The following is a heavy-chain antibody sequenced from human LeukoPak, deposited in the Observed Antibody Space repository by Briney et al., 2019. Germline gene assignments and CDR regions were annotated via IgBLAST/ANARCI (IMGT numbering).Heavy chain of an antibody. Sequence: GGSLRLSCEASGLTFNNYAMHWVRQAPGKGLEWVSAISGSGGSTYYADSVKGRFTISRDNSKNTLYLQMNSLRAEDTAVYYCAKDCSGGSCYGYFQHWGQGTLITVSS. D-gene: IGHD2-15*01. V-gene: IGHV3-23*01. CDR1: GLTFNNYA. J-gene: IGHJ1*01. CDR3: AKDCSGGSCYGYFQH. CDR2: ISGSGGST.